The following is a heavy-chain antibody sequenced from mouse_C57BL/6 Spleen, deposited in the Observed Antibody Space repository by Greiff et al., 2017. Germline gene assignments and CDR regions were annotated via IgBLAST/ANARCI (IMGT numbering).Heavy chain of an antibody. CDR1: GYTFTDYE. V-gene: IGHV1-15*01. Sequence: QVQLQQSGAELVRPGASVTLSCKASGYTFTDYEMHWVKQTPVHGLEWIGAIDPETGGTAYNQKFKGKAILTAYKSSSTAYMELRSLTSEDSAVYYCTRLVATGGDYWGQGTTLTVSS. CDR2: IDPETGGT. J-gene: IGHJ2*01. D-gene: IGHD1-1*02. CDR3: TRLVATGGDY.